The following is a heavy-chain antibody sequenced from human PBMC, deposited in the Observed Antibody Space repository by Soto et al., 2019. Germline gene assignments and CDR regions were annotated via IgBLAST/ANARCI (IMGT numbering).Heavy chain of an antibody. D-gene: IGHD6-19*01. CDR1: GFTFSSYG. Sequence: QVQLVESGGGGVQPGRSLRLSCAASGFTFSSYGMHWVRQAPGKGLEWVAVISYDGRNKYYADSVKGRFTISRDNSRNTLFLQMSSLRAEDKAVYYCVKDGSSGWPYYYGMDVWGQGTPVTVSS. J-gene: IGHJ6*02. CDR3: VKDGSSGWPYYYGMDV. CDR2: ISYDGRNK. V-gene: IGHV3-30*18.